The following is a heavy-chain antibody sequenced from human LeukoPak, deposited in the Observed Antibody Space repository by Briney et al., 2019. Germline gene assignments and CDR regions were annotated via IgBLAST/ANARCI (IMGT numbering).Heavy chain of an antibody. Sequence: GGSLRLSCAASGFTFSSDSMNWVREAPGKGLEWVSSISSSSSYIYYADSVKGRFTISRDNAKNSLYLQMNSLRAEDPAVYYCASDTAMAKGAYWGQGTLVTVSS. J-gene: IGHJ4*02. CDR2: ISSSSSYI. V-gene: IGHV3-21*01. D-gene: IGHD5-18*01. CDR1: GFTFSSDS. CDR3: ASDTAMAKGAY.